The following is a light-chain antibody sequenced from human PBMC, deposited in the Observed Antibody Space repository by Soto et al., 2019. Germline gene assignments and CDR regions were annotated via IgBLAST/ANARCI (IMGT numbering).Light chain of an antibody. J-gene: IGKJ5*01. CDR3: QQRGDWPVT. CDR1: QSISSY. V-gene: IGKV3-11*01. CDR2: DAS. Sequence: EIVLTQSPATLSLSPGERATLSCRASQSISSYLAWYQQKPGQAPRLLISDASNRATGIPARFSGSGSGTDFTLIISSLEPGDFAVYYCQQRGDWPVTFGQGTRLEIK.